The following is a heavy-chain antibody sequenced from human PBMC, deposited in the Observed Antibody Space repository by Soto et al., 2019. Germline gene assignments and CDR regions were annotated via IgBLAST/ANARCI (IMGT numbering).Heavy chain of an antibody. J-gene: IGHJ5*02. D-gene: IGHD3-10*01. CDR1: GYTLTELS. CDR3: ATASITMVRGVILVWFDP. CDR2: FDPEDGET. Sequence: ASVKVSCKVSGYTLTELSMHWVRQAPGKGLEWMGGFDPEDGETIYAQKFQGRVTMTEDTSTDTAYMELSSLRSEDTAVYYCATASITMVRGVILVWFDPWGQGTLVT. V-gene: IGHV1-24*01.